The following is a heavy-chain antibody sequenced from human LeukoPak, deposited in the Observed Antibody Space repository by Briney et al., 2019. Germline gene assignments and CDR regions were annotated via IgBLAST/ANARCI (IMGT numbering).Heavy chain of an antibody. CDR3: ARRIAGGGVDY. V-gene: IGHV5-51*01. D-gene: IGHD6-13*01. CDR1: GYSFTNYW. Sequence: GESLKISCKGSGYSFTNYWVGWVRQMPGKGLEWMGIIYPSDSDTRYSPSFQGQVTISAGKSISTADRSINTAYLQWSSLKASDTAMYYCARRIAGGGVDYWGQGTLVTVSS. CDR2: IYPSDSDT. J-gene: IGHJ4*02.